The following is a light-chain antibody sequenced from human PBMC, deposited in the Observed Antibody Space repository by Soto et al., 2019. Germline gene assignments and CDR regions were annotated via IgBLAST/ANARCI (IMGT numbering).Light chain of an antibody. CDR3: QQYNHYSGLT. CDR2: GAS. CDR1: QIVSSK. Sequence: IVMTQSPSALSVSPVEGATRSFIASQIVSSKLALYQQKPGQAPTLLIYGASTRATGIPARFSGSGSGTEFTLTISSLQSDDFATYYCQQYNHYSGLTFGGGTKV. V-gene: IGKV3-15*01. J-gene: IGKJ4*01.